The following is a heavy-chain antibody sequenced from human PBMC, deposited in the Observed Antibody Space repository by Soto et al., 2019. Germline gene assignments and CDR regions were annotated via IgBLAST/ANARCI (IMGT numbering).Heavy chain of an antibody. CDR1: GYTFTSYG. V-gene: IGHV1-18*01. D-gene: IGHD3-3*01. CDR3: ARDTIFGVVSYLGYGTDV. J-gene: IGHJ6*02. CDR2: ISAYNGNT. Sequence: ASVKVSCKASGYTFTSYGISWVRQAPGQGLEWMGWISAYNGNTNYAQKLQGRVTMTTDTSTSTAYMELRSLRSDDTAVYYCARDTIFGVVSYLGYGTDVWGQGTTVTVSS.